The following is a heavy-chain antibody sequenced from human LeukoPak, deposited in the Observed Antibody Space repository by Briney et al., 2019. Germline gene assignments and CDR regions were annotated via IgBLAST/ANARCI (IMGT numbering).Heavy chain of an antibody. D-gene: IGHD3-3*02. Sequence: GASVKVSCKASGYTFSDFYIHWVRQAPGQGLEYVGWITPKSGDTYSPQRFQGRVTMTRDASISTAYVELSSLRSDDTAVYFCARVRLADERAWAYWGQGTLVTVSS. J-gene: IGHJ4*02. CDR1: GYTFSDFY. CDR3: ARVRLADERAWAY. CDR2: ITPKSGDT. V-gene: IGHV1-2*02.